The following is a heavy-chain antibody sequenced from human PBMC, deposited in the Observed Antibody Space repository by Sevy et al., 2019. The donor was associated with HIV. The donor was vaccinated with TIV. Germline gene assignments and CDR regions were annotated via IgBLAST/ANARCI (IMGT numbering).Heavy chain of an antibody. V-gene: IGHV3-21*01. CDR3: ARAPGGYCSSTSCYPYYFDY. Sequence: GGSLRLSCAASGFTFSSYSMNWVRQAPGKGLEWVSSISSSSSYIYYADSVKGRFTISRDNAKNSLYLQMNSLRAEDTAVYYCARAPGGYCSSTSCYPYYFDYWGQGTLVTVSS. D-gene: IGHD2-2*01. CDR2: ISSSSSYI. J-gene: IGHJ4*02. CDR1: GFTFSSYS.